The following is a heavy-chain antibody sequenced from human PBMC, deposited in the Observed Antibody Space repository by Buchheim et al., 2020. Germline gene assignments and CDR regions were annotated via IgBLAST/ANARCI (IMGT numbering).Heavy chain of an antibody. D-gene: IGHD3-10*01. Sequence: EVQLVESGGGLVKPGRSLRLSCAASGFTFSNAWMSWVRQAPGKGLEWVGRIKSKTDGGTTDYAAPVKGRFTISRDDSKNTLYLQMNSLKTEDTAVYYCTTDRITMVREELDYFDYWGQGTL. J-gene: IGHJ4*02. V-gene: IGHV3-15*01. CDR3: TTDRITMVREELDYFDY. CDR2: IKSKTDGGTT. CDR1: GFTFSNAW.